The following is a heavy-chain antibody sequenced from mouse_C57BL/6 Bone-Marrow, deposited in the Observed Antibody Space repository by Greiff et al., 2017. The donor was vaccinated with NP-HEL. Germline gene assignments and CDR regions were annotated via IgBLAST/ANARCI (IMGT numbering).Heavy chain of an antibody. CDR3: ARYYGISGYFDD. Sequence: VQLKESGPGLAKPSQTLSLTCSVTGYSITSDYWNWIRKFPGNKLEYMGYISYSGSTYYNPSLKSRISITRDTSNNQYCLQLNSVTTEDTAAYYCARYYGISGYFDDGGQGTTLTVSS. CDR1: GYSITSDY. V-gene: IGHV3-8*01. J-gene: IGHJ2*01. CDR2: ISYSGST. D-gene: IGHD1-1*01.